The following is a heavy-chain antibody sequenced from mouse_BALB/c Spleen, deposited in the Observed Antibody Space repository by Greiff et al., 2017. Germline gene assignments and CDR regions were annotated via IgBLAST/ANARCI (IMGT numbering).Heavy chain of an antibody. V-gene: IGHV2-9*02. CDR3: ARDGLPYGSSRAY. Sequence: QVQLKQSGPGLVAPSQSLSITCTVSGFSLTSYGVHWVRQPPGKGLEWLGVIWAGGSTNYNSALMSRLSISKDNSKSQVFLKMNSLQTDDTAMYYCARDGLPYGSSRAYWGQGTLVTVSA. CDR1: GFSLTSYG. CDR2: IWAGGST. J-gene: IGHJ3*01. D-gene: IGHD1-1*01.